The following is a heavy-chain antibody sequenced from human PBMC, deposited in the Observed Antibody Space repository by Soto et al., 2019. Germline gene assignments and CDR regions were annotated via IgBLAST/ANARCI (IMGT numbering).Heavy chain of an antibody. D-gene: IGHD3-3*01. CDR2: ISYDGSNK. CDR3: ANVPESHVLRFLEWSFMPCY. Sequence: QVQLVESGGGVVQPGRSLRLSCAASGFTFSSYGMHWVRQAPGKGLEWVAVISYDGSNKYYADSVKGRFTISRDNSKNPLYLQMNSLRAEDTAVYYCANVPESHVLRFLEWSFMPCYWGREPWSPSPQ. V-gene: IGHV3-30*18. J-gene: IGHJ4*02. CDR1: GFTFSSYG.